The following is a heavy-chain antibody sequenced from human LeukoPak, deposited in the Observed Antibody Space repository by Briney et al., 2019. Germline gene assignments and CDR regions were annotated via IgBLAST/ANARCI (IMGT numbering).Heavy chain of an antibody. CDR3: ARHPTTVVTPGLWYFDL. V-gene: IGHV4-59*08. J-gene: IGHJ2*01. D-gene: IGHD4-23*01. CDR2: IHYSGST. CDR1: GGYISSYY. Sequence: SETLPLTCTVSGGYISSYYWSWIRQPPVKGLERIGNIHYSGSTNYNPSLKSRATISVVTSKNQFSLKLSSVTAADTAVYYCARHPTTVVTPGLWYFDLWGRGTLVTVFS.